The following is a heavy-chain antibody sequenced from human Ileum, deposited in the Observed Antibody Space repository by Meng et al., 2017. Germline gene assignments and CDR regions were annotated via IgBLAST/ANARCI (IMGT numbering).Heavy chain of an antibody. V-gene: IGHV3-74*01. D-gene: IGHD3-16*01. CDR3: ASVPGGSIWGTYDI. J-gene: IGHJ3*02. CDR2: LKYDDSAT. Sequence: GGSLRLSCAASGGTLSSPLSSHYIHWVRQVPGKGLLWVARLKYDDSATNYADSVKGRFTISRDNARNTVYLQMNSLRAEDTGVYYCASVPGGSIWGTYDIWGQGTLVTVSS. CDR1: GGTLSSPLSSHY.